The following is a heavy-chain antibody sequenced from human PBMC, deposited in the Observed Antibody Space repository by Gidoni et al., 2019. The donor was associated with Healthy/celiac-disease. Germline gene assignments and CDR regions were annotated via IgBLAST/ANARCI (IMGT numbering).Heavy chain of an antibody. Sequence: QVQLQQWGAGLLKHWETLSLTGAVYGGSFSGYYWSWIRQPPGKGREWIGEINHSGSTNYNPSLKSRVTISVDTSKNQFSLKLSSLTAAYTAVYYCARAPITIFAAHLDYCGQGPLVTVSS. V-gene: IGHV4-34*01. CDR1: GGSFSGYY. CDR3: ARAPITIFAAHLDY. D-gene: IGHD3-3*01. CDR2: INHSGST. J-gene: IGHJ4*02.